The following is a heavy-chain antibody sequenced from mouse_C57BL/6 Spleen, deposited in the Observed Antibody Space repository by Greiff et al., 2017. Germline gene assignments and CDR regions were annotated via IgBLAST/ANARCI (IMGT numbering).Heavy chain of an antibody. D-gene: IGHD4-1*01. J-gene: IGHJ2*01. CDR2: IVPNSGGT. Sequence: QVQLQQPGAELVKPGASVKLSCKASGYTFTSHWMHWVKHRPGRGLEWIGRIVPNSGGTKYNEKFKSKATLTVDKPSSTAYMQLSSLTSEDSAVYYCASWDNFDYWGQGTTLTVSA. CDR1: GYTFTSHW. CDR3: ASWDNFDY. V-gene: IGHV1-72*01.